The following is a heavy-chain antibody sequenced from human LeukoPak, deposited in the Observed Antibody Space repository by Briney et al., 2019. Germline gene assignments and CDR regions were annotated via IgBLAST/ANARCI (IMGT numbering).Heavy chain of an antibody. D-gene: IGHD5-24*01. Sequence: GASVKVSCKASGYTFTGYYMHWVRQAPGQGLEWMGWINPNSGGTNYAQKFQGRVTMTRDTSISTAYMELSRLRSDDTAVYYCARVLRRWLRDYYFDYWGQGTLVTVSS. CDR1: GYTFTGYY. CDR2: INPNSGGT. CDR3: ARVLRRWLRDYYFDY. J-gene: IGHJ4*02. V-gene: IGHV1-2*02.